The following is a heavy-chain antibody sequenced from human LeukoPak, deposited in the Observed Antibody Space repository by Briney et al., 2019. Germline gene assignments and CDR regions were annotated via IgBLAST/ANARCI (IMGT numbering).Heavy chain of an antibody. D-gene: IGHD5-18*01. V-gene: IGHV1-18*01. J-gene: IGHJ4*02. Sequence: ASVKVSCKASGYTFTSYGISWVRQAPGQGPEWMGWISAYNGNTNYAQKLQGRVTMTIDTSTSTAYMELRSLRSDDTAVYYCARDLRRGYSYGFGYWGQGTLVTVSS. CDR2: ISAYNGNT. CDR1: GYTFTSYG. CDR3: ARDLRRGYSYGFGY.